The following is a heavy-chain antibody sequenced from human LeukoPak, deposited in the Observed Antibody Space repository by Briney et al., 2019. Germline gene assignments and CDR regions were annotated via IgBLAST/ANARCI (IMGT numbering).Heavy chain of an antibody. J-gene: IGHJ6*02. CDR1: GFTFSSYA. CDR3: ARELQPDIVVVVAAPSSSGMDV. V-gene: IGHV3-30-3*01. D-gene: IGHD2-15*01. Sequence: GGSLRLSCASSGFTFSSYAMHWVRQAPGKGLEWVAVISYDGSNKYYADSVKCRFTISRDNSKNTLYLQMNSLRAEDTAVYYCARELQPDIVVVVAAPSSSGMDVWGQGTTVTVSS. CDR2: ISYDGSNK.